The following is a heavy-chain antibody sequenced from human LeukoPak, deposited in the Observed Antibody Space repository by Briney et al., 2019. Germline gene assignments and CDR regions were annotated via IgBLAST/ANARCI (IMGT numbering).Heavy chain of an antibody. J-gene: IGHJ3*02. D-gene: IGHD2-2*01. Sequence: GRSLRLSCAASGFTFSSYAMHWVRQAPGKGLEWVAVISYDGSNKYYADSVKGRFTISRDNSKNTLYLQMNSLRAEDTAVYYCARLPGYCSSTSCYPGAFDIWGQGTMVTVSS. CDR2: ISYDGSNK. V-gene: IGHV3-30-3*01. CDR3: ARLPGYCSSTSCYPGAFDI. CDR1: GFTFSSYA.